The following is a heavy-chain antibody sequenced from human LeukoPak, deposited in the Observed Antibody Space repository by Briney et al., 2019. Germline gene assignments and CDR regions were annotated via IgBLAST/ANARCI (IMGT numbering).Heavy chain of an antibody. V-gene: IGHV4-59*01. Sequence: PSETLSLTCTVSGGSINNYYWSWIRQPLEKGLEWIGYIYYRGSTNYNPSLKSRVIFSVDTSKNQFSLKLNSVTGADTAVYYCARGGDYGDLRYFDYWGQGTLVTVSS. D-gene: IGHD4-17*01. J-gene: IGHJ4*02. CDR2: IYYRGST. CDR1: GGSINNYY. CDR3: ARGGDYGDLRYFDY.